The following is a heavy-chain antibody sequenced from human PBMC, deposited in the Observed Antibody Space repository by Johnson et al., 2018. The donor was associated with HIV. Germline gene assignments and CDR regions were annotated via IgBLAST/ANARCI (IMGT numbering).Heavy chain of an antibody. V-gene: IGHV3-9*01. CDR3: AKDSMRYSGSYHDAFDI. D-gene: IGHD1-26*01. CDR2: ISWNSGSL. Sequence: VQLVESGGGLVQPGRSLRLSCAASGFTFDDYAMHWVRQAPGTGLEWVSGISWNSGSLGYADSVKGRFTFSRDKAKNSLYLQMNSLRAEDTALYYCAKDSMRYSGSYHDAFDIWGQGTMVTVSS. J-gene: IGHJ3*02. CDR1: GFTFDDYA.